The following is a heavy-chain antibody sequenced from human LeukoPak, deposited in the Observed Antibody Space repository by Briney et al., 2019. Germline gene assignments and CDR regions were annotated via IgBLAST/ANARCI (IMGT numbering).Heavy chain of an antibody. CDR2: INHSGST. CDR3: AREGKTYYYGSGSYYKHNYYGMDV. D-gene: IGHD3-10*01. J-gene: IGHJ6*02. V-gene: IGHV4-34*01. CDR1: GGSFSGYY. Sequence: PSETLSLTCAVYGGSFSGYYWSWIRQPPGKGLEWIGEINHSGSTNYNPSLKSRVTISVDTSKNQFSLKLSSVTAADTAVYYCAREGKTYYYGSGSYYKHNYYGMDVWGQGTTVTVSS.